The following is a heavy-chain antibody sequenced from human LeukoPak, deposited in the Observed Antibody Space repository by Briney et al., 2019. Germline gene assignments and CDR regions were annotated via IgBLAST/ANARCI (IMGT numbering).Heavy chain of an antibody. D-gene: IGHD3-16*01. J-gene: IGHJ4*02. CDR3: STYRPTIWGIKVDY. V-gene: IGHV3-49*04. CDR2: IRSKGRGGTT. Sequence: GGSLRLSCTGSGFTFGDYAVSWVRQAPGKGLEWVGLIRSKGRGGTTDYAASVKGRFTISRDDSKSIAYLQMNSLKTEDIAVYYCSTYRPTIWGIKVDYWGQGTLVTISS. CDR1: GFTFGDYA.